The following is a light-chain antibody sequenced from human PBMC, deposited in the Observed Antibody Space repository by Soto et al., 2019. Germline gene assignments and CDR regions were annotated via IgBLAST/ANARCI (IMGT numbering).Light chain of an antibody. CDR1: QGIGND. V-gene: IGKV1-17*01. Sequence: DIQMTQSPSSLSASVGDRVTITCRASQGIGNDLGWYQQKPGNAPKRLIYAASSLQSGVPSRFSGSESGTEFTLTISSLQPEDFATYYYQQYNSYPLTFGGGTKVEV. J-gene: IGKJ4*01. CDR2: AAS. CDR3: QQYNSYPLT.